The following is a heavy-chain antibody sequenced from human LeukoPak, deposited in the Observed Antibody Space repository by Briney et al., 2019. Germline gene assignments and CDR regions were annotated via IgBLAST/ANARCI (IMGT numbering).Heavy chain of an antibody. D-gene: IGHD3-10*01. V-gene: IGHV4-39*07. CDR3: ARDSGSGNYEG. CDR1: GGSISSSSYY. Sequence: SSETLSLTCTVSGGSISSSSYYWGWIRQPPGKGLEWIGSVYYTGASYYNPSLKSRVTISIDTSKKHFSLKLTSVTAADTAVYYCARDSGSGNYEGWGQGTLVTVSS. J-gene: IGHJ4*02. CDR2: VYYTGAS.